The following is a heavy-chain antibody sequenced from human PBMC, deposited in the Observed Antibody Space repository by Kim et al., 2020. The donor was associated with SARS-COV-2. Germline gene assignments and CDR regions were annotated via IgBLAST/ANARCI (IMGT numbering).Heavy chain of an antibody. CDR3: ARENRGAWFGEFLSLGHRVDRHYYYGMDV. Sequence: SETLSLTCTVSGGSISSYYWSWIRQPPGKGLEWIGYIYYSGSTNYNPSLKSRVTISVDTYKNQFSLKLSSVTAADTAVYYCARENRGAWFGEFLSLGHRVDRHYYYGMDVWGQGTTVTVSS. D-gene: IGHD3-10*01. CDR2: IYYSGST. CDR1: GGSISSYY. J-gene: IGHJ6*02. V-gene: IGHV4-59*01.